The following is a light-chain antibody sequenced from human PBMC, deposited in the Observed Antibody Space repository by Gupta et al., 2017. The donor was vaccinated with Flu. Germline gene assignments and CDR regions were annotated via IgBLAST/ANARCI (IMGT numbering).Light chain of an antibody. CDR2: AAS. Sequence: PSSLSASGGDRVTITCRASQSISNYLNWYQQKPGKAPKLLIYAASSLQSGVPSRFSGSGSGTDFTLTISSLQPEDFATYYCQQSDTTLRTFGQGTKMEIK. V-gene: IGKV1-39*01. CDR1: QSISNY. J-gene: IGKJ2*01. CDR3: QQSDTTLRT.